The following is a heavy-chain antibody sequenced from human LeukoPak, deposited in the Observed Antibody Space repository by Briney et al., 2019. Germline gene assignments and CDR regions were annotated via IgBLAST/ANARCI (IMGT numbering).Heavy chain of an antibody. CDR1: GFIVSSNY. D-gene: IGHD4-23*01. V-gene: IGHV3-53*01. CDR2: IYSGGST. Sequence: GGSMRLSCAASGFIVSSNYMSWVRQAPGKGLEWVSVIYSGGSTYYADSVKGRFTISRDNSKNTLYLQMHSLRAEDTALYYCATDRYGGNSAYWGQGTLVTVSS. CDR3: ATDRYGGNSAY. J-gene: IGHJ4*02.